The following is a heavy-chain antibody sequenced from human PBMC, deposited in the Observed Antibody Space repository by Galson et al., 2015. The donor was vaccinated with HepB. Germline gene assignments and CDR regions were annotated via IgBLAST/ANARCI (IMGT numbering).Heavy chain of an antibody. CDR1: GYSFTSYW. CDR3: ARGKRDSYCSSTSCRRANWFDP. Sequence: AEVKKPGESLKISCKGSGYSFTSYWIGWVRQMPGKGLEWMGIIYPGDSDTRYSPSFQGQVTISADKSISTAYLQWSSLKASDTAMYYCARGKRDSYCSSTSCRRANWFDPWGQGTLVTVSS. V-gene: IGHV5-51*01. J-gene: IGHJ5*02. CDR2: IYPGDSDT. D-gene: IGHD2-2*01.